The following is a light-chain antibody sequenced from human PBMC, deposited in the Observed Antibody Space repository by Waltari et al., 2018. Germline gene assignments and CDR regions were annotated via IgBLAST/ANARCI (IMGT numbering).Light chain of an antibody. CDR1: SSVIGSYYR. V-gene: IGLV2-23*02. CDR2: EVS. J-gene: IGLJ1*01. CDR3: CSYAGNSIYV. Sequence: QSALTQPASVSGSPGQSITLSCTATSSVIGSYYRSSWYQHHPGKAPKPRIFEVSQRPSGVSNRFSGSKSGNTASLTISGLQAEDEADYHCCSYAGNSIYVFGTGTKVTVL.